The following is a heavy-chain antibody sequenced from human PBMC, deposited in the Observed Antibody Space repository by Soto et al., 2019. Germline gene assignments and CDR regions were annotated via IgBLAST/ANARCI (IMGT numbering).Heavy chain of an antibody. D-gene: IGHD2-21*02. V-gene: IGHV1-46*01. Sequence: ASVKVSCKASGYTFTSYYMHWVRQAPGQGLEWMGIINPSGGSTSYAQKFQGRVTMTRDTSTSTVYMELSSLRSGDMAVYYCARDGVGGNSFHVYNWFDPWGQGALVTVSS. CDR3: ARDGVGGNSFHVYNWFDP. J-gene: IGHJ5*02. CDR1: GYTFTSYY. CDR2: INPSGGST.